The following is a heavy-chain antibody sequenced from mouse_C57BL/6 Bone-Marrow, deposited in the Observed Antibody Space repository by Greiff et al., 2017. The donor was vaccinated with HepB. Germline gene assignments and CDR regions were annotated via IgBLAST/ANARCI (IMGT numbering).Heavy chain of an antibody. D-gene: IGHD1-1*01. CDR1: GYTFTDYE. Sequence: QVQLQQSGAELVRPGASVTLSCKASGYTFTDYEIHWVKQTPVHGLEWIGAIDPETGGTAYNQKFKGKAILTADKSSSTAYMELRSLTSEDSAVYYCTRRYYGSSYGYWGQGTTLTVSS. CDR3: TRRYYGSSYGY. J-gene: IGHJ2*01. CDR2: IDPETGGT. V-gene: IGHV1-15*01.